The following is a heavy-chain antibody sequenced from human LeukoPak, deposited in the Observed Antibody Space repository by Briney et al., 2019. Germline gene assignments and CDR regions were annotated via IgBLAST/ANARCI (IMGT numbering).Heavy chain of an antibody. Sequence: SETLSLTCAVSGGSISSGGYSWSWIRQPPGKGLEWIGYIYHSGSTYYNPSLKTRVTISVDRSKNQFSLKLSSVTAADTAVYYCAGTTYDFWSGYYRGDGMDVWGQGTRVTVSS. J-gene: IGHJ6*02. CDR3: AGTTYDFWSGYYRGDGMDV. V-gene: IGHV4-30-2*01. D-gene: IGHD3-3*01. CDR2: IYHSGST. CDR1: GGSISSGGYS.